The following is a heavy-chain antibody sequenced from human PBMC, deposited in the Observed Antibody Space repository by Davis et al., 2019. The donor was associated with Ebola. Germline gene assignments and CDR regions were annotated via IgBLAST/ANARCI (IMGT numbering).Heavy chain of an antibody. V-gene: IGHV3-30-3*01. CDR1: GFTFSSYA. J-gene: IGHJ6*02. Sequence: GESLKISCAASGFTFSSYAMHWVRQAPGKGLEWVAVISYDGSNKYYADSVKGRFTISRDNSKNTLYLQMNSLRAEDTAVYYCARESVVVPAVSYYYYYYGMDVWGQGTTVTVSS. CDR2: ISYDGSNK. D-gene: IGHD2-2*01. CDR3: ARESVVVPAVSYYYYYYGMDV.